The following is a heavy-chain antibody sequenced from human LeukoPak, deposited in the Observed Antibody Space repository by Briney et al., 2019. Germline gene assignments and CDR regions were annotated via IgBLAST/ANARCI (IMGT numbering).Heavy chain of an antibody. CDR1: GFTVSGKY. V-gene: IGHV3-53*01. CDR2: IYSGGST. J-gene: IGHJ5*02. D-gene: IGHD3-3*01. CDR3: VHQYDFWSGYKT. Sequence: GGSLRLSCAASGFTVSGKYMSWVRQAPGKGLEWVAVIYSGGSTYYADSVKGRFTISRDNSKNTLYLQMNSLRAEDTAVYYCVHQYDFWSGYKTWGQGTLVTVSS.